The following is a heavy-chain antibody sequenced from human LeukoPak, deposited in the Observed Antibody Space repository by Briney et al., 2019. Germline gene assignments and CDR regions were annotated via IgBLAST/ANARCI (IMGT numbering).Heavy chain of an antibody. CDR1: GFTFSSYA. CDR2: ISYGGSNK. J-gene: IGHJ6*02. CDR3: ARDSSRWLQSNYYGMDV. V-gene: IGHV3-30-3*01. Sequence: GGSLRLSCAASGFTFSSYAMHWVRQAPGKGLEWVAVISYGGSNKYYADSVKGRFTISRDNSKNTLYLQMNSLRDEDTAVYYCARDSSRWLQSNYYGMDVWGQGTTVTVSS. D-gene: IGHD5-24*01.